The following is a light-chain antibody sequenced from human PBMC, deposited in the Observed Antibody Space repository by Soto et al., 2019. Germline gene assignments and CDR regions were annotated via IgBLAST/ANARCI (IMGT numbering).Light chain of an antibody. J-gene: IGKJ4*01. V-gene: IGKV1-5*03. CDR2: KAS. CDR3: QQYNSPLS. CDR1: QSISRW. Sequence: DIQMTQSPSTLSASVGDRVTITCRARQSISRWLAWYQKKPGKDPNLLSYKASSLESGVPSRCSGSGSGTQFTLTIGSLQPDVFATYYCQQYNSPLSFGGGTKVEIQ.